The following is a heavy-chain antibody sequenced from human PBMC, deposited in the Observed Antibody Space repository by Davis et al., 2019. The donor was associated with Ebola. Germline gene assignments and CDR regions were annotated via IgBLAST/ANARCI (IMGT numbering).Heavy chain of an antibody. CDR3: ARGGTATITFDS. D-gene: IGHD5-24*01. CDR1: GFTFSSYG. V-gene: IGHV3-30*03. CDR2: ISYDGSNK. Sequence: GESLKISCAASGFTFSSYGMHWVRQAPGKGLEWVAVISYDGSNKYYADSVKGRFTISRDNSKNTLYLQMNSLRAEDTAVYYCARGGTATITFDSWGQGTLVTVSS. J-gene: IGHJ4*02.